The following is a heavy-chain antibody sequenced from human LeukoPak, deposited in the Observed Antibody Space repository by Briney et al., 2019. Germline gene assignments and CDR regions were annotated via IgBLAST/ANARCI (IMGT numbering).Heavy chain of an antibody. CDR2: ISGSGGST. V-gene: IGHV3-23*01. J-gene: IGHJ4*02. CDR3: AKGLRYCSGVTCYKDNY. CDR1: GFTFSSYA. D-gene: IGHD2-15*01. Sequence: GGSLRLSCAASGFTFSSYAMSWVRHAPGKGLEWVSTISGSGGSTYYADSVKGRFTLSRDNSKNTLYLQMNSLRAEDTAVYYCAKGLRYCSGVTCYKDNYWGQGTLVTVSS.